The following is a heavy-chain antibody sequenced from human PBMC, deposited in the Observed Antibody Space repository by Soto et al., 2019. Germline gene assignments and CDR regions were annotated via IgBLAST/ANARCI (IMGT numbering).Heavy chain of an antibody. D-gene: IGHD3-10*01. CDR1: GFTFSSYW. CDR2: IKQDGSEK. Sequence: GRSLRLSCAASGFTFSSYWMSWVRQAPGKGLEWVANIKQDGSEKYYVDSVKGRFTISRDNAKNSLYLQMNSLRAEDTAVYYCARDVYLWFGDSSLFDYWGQGNLVTVSS. CDR3: ARDVYLWFGDSSLFDY. J-gene: IGHJ4*02. V-gene: IGHV3-7*01.